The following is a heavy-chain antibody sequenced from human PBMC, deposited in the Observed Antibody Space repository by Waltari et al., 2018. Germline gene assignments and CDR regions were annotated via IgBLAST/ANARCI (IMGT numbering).Heavy chain of an antibody. CDR3: ARAHFMAARRLDYYYGMDV. V-gene: IGHV3-33*01. D-gene: IGHD6-6*01. Sequence: QVQLVESGGGVVQPGRSLRLSCAASGFTFSSYGMHWVRQAPGKGLEWVAVIWYDGSNKYYADSVKGRFTISRDNSKNTLYLQMNSLRAEDTAVYYCARAHFMAARRLDYYYGMDVWGQGTTVTVSS. J-gene: IGHJ6*02. CDR1: GFTFSSYG. CDR2: IWYDGSNK.